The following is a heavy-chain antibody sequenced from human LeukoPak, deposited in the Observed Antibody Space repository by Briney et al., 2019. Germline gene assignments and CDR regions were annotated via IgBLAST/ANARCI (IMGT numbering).Heavy chain of an antibody. CDR1: GGSFSGYY. Sequence: SETLSLTCAVYGGSFSGYYWSWIRQPPGKGLEWIGEINHSGSTNYNPSLKSRVTISVDTSKNQFSLNLSSVTAADTAVYYCARLSGYSYGYSYYFDYWGQGTLVTVSS. D-gene: IGHD5-18*01. J-gene: IGHJ4*02. CDR3: ARLSGYSYGYSYYFDY. V-gene: IGHV4-34*01. CDR2: INHSGST.